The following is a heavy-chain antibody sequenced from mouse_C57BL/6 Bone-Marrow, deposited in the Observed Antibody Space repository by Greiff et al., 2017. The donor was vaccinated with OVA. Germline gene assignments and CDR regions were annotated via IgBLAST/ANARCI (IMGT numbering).Heavy chain of an antibody. CDR2: INPSTGGT. CDR1: GYSFTGYY. Sequence: VQLQQSGPELVKPGASVKISCKASGYSFTGYYMNWVKQSPETSLEWIGEINPSTGGTTYNQKFKAKATLTVDKSSSTAYMQLKSLTSDDSAVYYCARPSYYGPYYFDYWGQGTTLTVSS. V-gene: IGHV1-42*01. J-gene: IGHJ2*01. CDR3: ARPSYYGPYYFDY. D-gene: IGHD1-1*01.